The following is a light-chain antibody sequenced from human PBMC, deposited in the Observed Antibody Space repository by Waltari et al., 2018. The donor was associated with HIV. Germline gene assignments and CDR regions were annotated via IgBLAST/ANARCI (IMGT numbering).Light chain of an antibody. CDR1: NIGSKR. J-gene: IGLJ3*02. CDR2: DDS. Sequence: SYVLTQPPSVSVAPGQTARITCGGNNIGSKRVHWYQQKPGKAPVLVINDDSDRPSGIPERFSGSNSGNTATLTISRVEAGDEADYYCQVWDSSSDHPVFGGGTKLTVL. V-gene: IGLV3-21*02. CDR3: QVWDSSSDHPV.